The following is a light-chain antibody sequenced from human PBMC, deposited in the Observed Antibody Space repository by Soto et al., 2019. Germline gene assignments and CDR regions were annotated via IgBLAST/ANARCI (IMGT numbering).Light chain of an antibody. CDR1: SSDVGGYNS. CDR3: SSHSVSNSRVV. J-gene: IGLJ2*01. CDR2: GVS. V-gene: IGLV2-8*01. Sequence: QSALTQPPSASGSTGQSVTISCTGTSSDVGGYNSVSWYQQHPGKAPKVMIYGVSTRPSGVPDRFSGSKSGNTASLTVSGLQAEDEADYYCSSHSVSNSRVVFGGGTKLTVL.